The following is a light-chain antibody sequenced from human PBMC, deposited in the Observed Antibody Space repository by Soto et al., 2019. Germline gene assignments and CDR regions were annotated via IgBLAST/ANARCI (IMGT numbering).Light chain of an antibody. CDR1: QSVSSSS. J-gene: IGKJ4*01. Sequence: EIVLTQAPGTVSLSPGERATLSCRASQSVSSSSLAWYQQKPGQAPRLLIYDASNRATGIPARFSGSGSGTDFTLTISSLEPEDFAVYYCQQRSNWPPLTFGGGTKVDI. V-gene: IGKV3D-20*02. CDR2: DAS. CDR3: QQRSNWPPLT.